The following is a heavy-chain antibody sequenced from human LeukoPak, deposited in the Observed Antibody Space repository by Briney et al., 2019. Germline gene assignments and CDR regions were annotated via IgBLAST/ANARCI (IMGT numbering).Heavy chain of an antibody. CDR3: AKASGIVGSTANY. CDR2: ISGSGDRT. D-gene: IGHD1-26*01. Sequence: PGGSLRLSCAASGFTFNSYAMSWVRQAPGTGLEWVSTISGSGDRTYYADSVKGRFTISRDNSKNTLYLQMNSLRAEDTAVYYCAKASGIVGSTANYWGQGTLVTVSS. V-gene: IGHV3-23*01. CDR1: GFTFNSYA. J-gene: IGHJ4*02.